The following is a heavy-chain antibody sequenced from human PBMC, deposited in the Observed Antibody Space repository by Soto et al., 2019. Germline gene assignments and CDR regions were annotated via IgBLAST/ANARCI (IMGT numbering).Heavy chain of an antibody. J-gene: IGHJ6*03. CDR3: ANTVGRKYDRDHYYYYLDV. V-gene: IGHV2-5*02. CDR2: IYWDDDK. CDR1: GVSISTSGVA. D-gene: IGHD2-8*01. Sequence: QITLEESGPTLVQPTQTLTLTCTFSGVSISTSGVAVGWIRQPPGKALEWLALIYWDDDKHYSPSLKTRVTITKDTSKNQVVLRMTNMAPVDTATYYCANTVGRKYDRDHYYYYLDVWGKGTTVTVSS.